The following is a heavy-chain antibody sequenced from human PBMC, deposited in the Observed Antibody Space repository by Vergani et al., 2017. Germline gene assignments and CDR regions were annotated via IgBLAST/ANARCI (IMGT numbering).Heavy chain of an antibody. CDR1: QYTFTDYY. CDR2: INPYNGGT. CDR3: ARVNRRSATGYSSSWYPHHYNYFFMDV. D-gene: IGHD6-13*01. V-gene: IGHV1-2*02. Sequence: QVQLVQSGAEVKKPGASVKVSCRASQYTFTDYYIHWVRQAPGQGLEWMGWINPYNGGTHYAQTFQGRVTVSRDTSIRTAYMDLSSLRSDDSAVYYCARVNRRSATGYSSSWYPHHYNYFFMDVWGKGTTVTVSS. J-gene: IGHJ6*03.